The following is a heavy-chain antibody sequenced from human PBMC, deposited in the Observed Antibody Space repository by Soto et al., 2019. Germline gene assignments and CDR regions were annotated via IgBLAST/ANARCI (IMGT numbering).Heavy chain of an antibody. CDR3: ARDKVPIHYYSGMDV. Sequence: QVQLVESGGGVVQPGRSLRLSCAASGFTFSSYAMHWVRQAPGKGLEWVAVISYDGSNKYYADSVKGRFTISRDNSKNTLNLQMNSLRAEDTAVYYCARDKVPIHYYSGMDVWGQGTTVTVSS. D-gene: IGHD3-10*01. CDR2: ISYDGSNK. J-gene: IGHJ6*02. CDR1: GFTFSSYA. V-gene: IGHV3-30-3*01.